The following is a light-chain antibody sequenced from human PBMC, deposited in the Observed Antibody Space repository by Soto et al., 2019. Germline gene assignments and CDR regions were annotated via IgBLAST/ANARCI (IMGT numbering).Light chain of an antibody. V-gene: IGLV2-23*01. J-gene: IGLJ1*01. CDR2: EGI. Sequence: QSALTQPASVSVSPGQSITSSCTGTSSTVGGFNVVSWYQQHPGKAPKVIIYEGIKRPSGVSNRFSGSNSGSTASLTISGLQAEDEADYYCCSYVGATTYVFGTGTKVTVL. CDR1: SSTVGGFNV. CDR3: CSYVGATTYV.